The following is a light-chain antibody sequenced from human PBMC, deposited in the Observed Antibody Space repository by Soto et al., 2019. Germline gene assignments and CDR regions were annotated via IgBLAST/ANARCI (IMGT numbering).Light chain of an antibody. J-gene: IGLJ1*01. V-gene: IGLV1-40*01. CDR2: GNN. CDR3: QSYDSSLSRRV. Sequence: QSVLTQPPSVSGAPGQRVTMSRTGSSSNIGAGSGVHWYQQVPGTAPKLLIYGNNNRPSGVPDRFSGSKSGTSASLAITGLQAEDEADYYCQSYDSSLSRRVFGTGTKLTVL. CDR1: SSNIGAGSG.